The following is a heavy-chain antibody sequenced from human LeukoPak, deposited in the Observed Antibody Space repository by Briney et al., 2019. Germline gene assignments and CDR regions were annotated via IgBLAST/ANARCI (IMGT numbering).Heavy chain of an antibody. CDR3: AKDMRITIFGVVIAARGSAFDY. J-gene: IGHJ4*02. CDR2: ISGSGGST. Sequence: GGSLRLSCAASGFTFSSYAMSWVRQAPGKGLEWVSAISGSGGSTYYADSVKGRFTISRDNSKNTLYLQMNSLRAEDTAVYYCAKDMRITIFGVVIAARGSAFDYWGQGTLVTVSS. V-gene: IGHV3-23*01. D-gene: IGHD3-3*01. CDR1: GFTFSSYA.